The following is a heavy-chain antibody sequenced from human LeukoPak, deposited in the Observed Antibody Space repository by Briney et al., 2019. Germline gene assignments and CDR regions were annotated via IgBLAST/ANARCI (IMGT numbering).Heavy chain of an antibody. CDR1: GGTFSSYA. J-gene: IGHJ5*02. D-gene: IGHD4-23*01. CDR2: IIPIFGTA. V-gene: IGHV1-69*05. CDR3: AREDYGGNSFWFDP. Sequence: ASVKVSCKASGGTFSSYAIGWVRQAPGQGLEWMGGIIPIFGTANYAQKFQGRVTITTDESTSTAYMELSSLRSEDTAVYYCAREDYGGNSFWFDPWGQGTLVTVSS.